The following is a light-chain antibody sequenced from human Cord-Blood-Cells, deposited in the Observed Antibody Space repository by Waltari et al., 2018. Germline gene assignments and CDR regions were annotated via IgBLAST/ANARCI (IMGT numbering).Light chain of an antibody. CDR1: SSDVGSYNL. CDR2: EGS. Sequence: QSALTQPASVSGSPGQSITISCTGTSSDVGSYNLASGYQQHPGKAPKLMIYEGSKRPSGVSNPFSGSKSGNTASLTISGLQAEDEADYYCCSYAGSSYVFGTGTKVTVL. CDR3: CSYAGSSYV. J-gene: IGLJ1*01. V-gene: IGLV2-23*01.